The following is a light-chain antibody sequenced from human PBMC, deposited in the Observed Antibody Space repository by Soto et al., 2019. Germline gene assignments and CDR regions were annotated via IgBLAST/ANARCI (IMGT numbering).Light chain of an antibody. V-gene: IGKV3-15*01. J-gene: IGKJ2*01. CDR1: QSIATT. Sequence: EIVMTQFPDILSVSAGERATLSCRASQSIATTLAWYQHKPGQSPRILIYGASTRATDVPPRFSGSGPGTDFTLTISSLQSDDSAVYYCQQYSNWPYSLGQGTKVDIK. CDR3: QQYSNWPYS. CDR2: GAS.